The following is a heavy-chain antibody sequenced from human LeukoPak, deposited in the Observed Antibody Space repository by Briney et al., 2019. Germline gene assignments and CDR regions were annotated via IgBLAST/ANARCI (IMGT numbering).Heavy chain of an antibody. CDR2: IYSGGST. J-gene: IGHJ4*02. Sequence: GGSLRLSCAVSGFTVSSNYMSWVRQAPGKGLEWFSIIYSGGSTYYADSVKGRFTISRDNSKNILYLQMNSLRAEDTALYYCARVGYTDTWYSSPPFDYWGQGTLVTVSS. CDR3: ARVGYTDTWYSSPPFDY. V-gene: IGHV3-66*01. CDR1: GFTVSSNY. D-gene: IGHD2-15*01.